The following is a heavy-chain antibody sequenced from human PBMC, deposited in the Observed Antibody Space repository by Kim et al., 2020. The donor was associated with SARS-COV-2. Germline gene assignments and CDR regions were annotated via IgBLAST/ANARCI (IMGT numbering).Heavy chain of an antibody. CDR2: GST. CDR3: ARGEEAFDI. Sequence: GSTNYNPSLKRRVTISVDTSKNQFSLKLSSVPAADTAVYYCARGEEAFDIWGQGKMVTVSS. V-gene: IGHV4-34*01. J-gene: IGHJ3*02.